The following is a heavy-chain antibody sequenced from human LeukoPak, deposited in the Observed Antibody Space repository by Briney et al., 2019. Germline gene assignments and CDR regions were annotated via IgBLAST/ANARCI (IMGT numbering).Heavy chain of an antibody. J-gene: IGHJ3*02. D-gene: IGHD3-22*01. CDR1: GYTFTSYD. Sequence: ASVKVSCKASGYTFTSYDINWVRQATGQGLEWMGWMNPNSGNTGYAQSSQGRVTMTRNTSISTAYMELSSLRSEDTAVYYCARPYDTSGRSPNDAFDIWGQGTMVMVSS. CDR2: MNPNSGNT. V-gene: IGHV1-8*01. CDR3: ARPYDTSGRSPNDAFDI.